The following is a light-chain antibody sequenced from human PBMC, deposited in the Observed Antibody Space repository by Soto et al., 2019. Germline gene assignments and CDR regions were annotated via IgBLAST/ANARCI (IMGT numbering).Light chain of an antibody. Sequence: QSALTQPASVSGSPGQSITIACTGTSSDVGTYNYVSWYQQHPGKAPKLMIYAVNNRPSGVSDRFSGSKSGNTASLTISGLQAEDEADYYCSSYTITSTLVFGPGTKLTVL. CDR3: SSYTITSTLV. V-gene: IGLV2-14*01. CDR1: SSDVGTYNY. CDR2: AVN. J-gene: IGLJ1*01.